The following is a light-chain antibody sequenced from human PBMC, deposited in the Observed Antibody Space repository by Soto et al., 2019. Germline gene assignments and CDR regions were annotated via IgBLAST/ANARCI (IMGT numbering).Light chain of an antibody. V-gene: IGKV1-39*01. CDR3: QQTYNSPT. CDR1: QTIGSH. Sequence: DIQVTQSPSSLSASVGDRVTFTCRSSQTIGSHLNWYQQKSGKAPKLLIYFASTLESEVPSRFSGSGSGTDFTLTISSLQPDDFATYYCQQTYNSPTFGQGTKVEVK. J-gene: IGKJ1*01. CDR2: FAS.